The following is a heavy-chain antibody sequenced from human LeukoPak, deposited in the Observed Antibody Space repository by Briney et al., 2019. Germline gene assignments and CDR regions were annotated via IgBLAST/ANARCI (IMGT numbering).Heavy chain of an antibody. V-gene: IGHV1-69*13. CDR3: ARGSLPYYDILTGYWFDP. CDR1: GGTFSSYA. J-gene: IGHJ5*02. CDR2: IIPIFGTA. Sequence: GASVKVSCKASGGTFSSYAISWVRQAPGQGLEWMGGIIPIFGTANYAQKFQGRVTITADESTSTAYMELSSLRSEDTAVYYCARGSLPYYDILTGYWFDPWGQGTLVTVSS. D-gene: IGHD3-9*01.